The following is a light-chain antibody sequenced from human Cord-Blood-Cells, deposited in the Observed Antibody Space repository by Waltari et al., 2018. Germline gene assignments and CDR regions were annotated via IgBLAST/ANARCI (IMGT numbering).Light chain of an antibody. CDR3: CSYAGSSTL. V-gene: IGLV2-23*01. J-gene: IGLJ3*02. CDR2: EGS. Sequence: QSALTQPASVSGSPGQSITISCTGTSRDVGRYNLVSWYQQHPGKAPKLMIYEGSKRPSGVSNRFAGSKSGDTASLTISGRQAEDEADYYCCSYAGSSTLFGGGTKLTVL. CDR1: SRDVGRYNL.